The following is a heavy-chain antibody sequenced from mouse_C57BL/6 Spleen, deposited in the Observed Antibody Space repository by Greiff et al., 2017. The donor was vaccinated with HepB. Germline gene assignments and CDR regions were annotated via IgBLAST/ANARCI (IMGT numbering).Heavy chain of an antibody. D-gene: IGHD2-5*01. J-gene: IGHJ4*01. CDR1: GFTFSSYA. CDR2: ISDGGSYT. CDR3: AREKDYYSNYGYYAMDY. Sequence: EVHLVESGGGLVKPGGSLKLSCAASGFTFSSYAMSWVRQTPEKRLEWVATISDGGSYTYYPDNVKGRFTISRDNAKNNLYLQMSHLKSEDTAMYYCAREKDYYSNYGYYAMDYWGQGTSVTVSS. V-gene: IGHV5-4*01.